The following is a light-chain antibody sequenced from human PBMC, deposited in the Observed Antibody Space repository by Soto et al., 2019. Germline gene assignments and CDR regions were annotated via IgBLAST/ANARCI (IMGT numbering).Light chain of an antibody. CDR1: SSNIGTNT. V-gene: IGLV1-44*01. CDR2: NNN. J-gene: IGLJ1*01. Sequence: QSVLTQPPSASGTPGQRVTISCSGSSSNIGTNTINWYQQLPGTAPKLLIYNNNQRPSGVPDRFSGSKSGTSASLAISGLQSDIEADYYCQSYDSPFYVFGTGTKVTVL. CDR3: QSYDSPFYV.